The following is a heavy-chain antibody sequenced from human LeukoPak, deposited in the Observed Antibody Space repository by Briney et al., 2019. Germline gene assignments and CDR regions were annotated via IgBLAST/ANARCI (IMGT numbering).Heavy chain of an antibody. CDR3: AKKTHYYDSSGYYDY. J-gene: IGHJ4*02. CDR1: GFTFSSYE. V-gene: IGHV3-48*03. D-gene: IGHD3-22*01. Sequence: GGSLRLSCAASGFTFSSYEMNWVRQAPGKGLEWVSYISGSGTTIYYADSVKGRFTISRDNAKNSLYLQMNSLRAEDMAVYYCAKKTHYYDSSGYYDYWGQGTLVTVSS. CDR2: ISGSGTTI.